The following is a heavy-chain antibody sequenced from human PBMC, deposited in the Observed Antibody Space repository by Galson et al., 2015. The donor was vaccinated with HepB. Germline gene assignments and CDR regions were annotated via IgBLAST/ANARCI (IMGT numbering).Heavy chain of an antibody. CDR2: VSSDESNK. V-gene: IGHV3-30*04. CDR1: GFTFSAYA. CDR3: ARTFYFDY. Sequence: SLRLSCAASGFTFSAYAMHWVRQAPGKGLEWVVLVSSDESNKYYADSVRGRFTISSDNSRNTVYLQMNSLRAEDTAVYYCARTFYFDYWGQGTLVTVSS. J-gene: IGHJ4*02.